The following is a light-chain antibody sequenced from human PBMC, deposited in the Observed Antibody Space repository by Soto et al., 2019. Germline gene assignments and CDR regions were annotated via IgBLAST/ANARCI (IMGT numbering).Light chain of an antibody. Sequence: DIQMTQSPSSLSASVGDRVTITCRANQNISSYLNWYQQKPGKAPKLQIYAASRLQSGVPSRFSGSGSGTVFTLTISSLQPEDFATYYCQQTYSSPGTFGGGTKVEIK. CDR3: QQTYSSPGT. V-gene: IGKV1-39*01. J-gene: IGKJ4*01. CDR2: AAS. CDR1: QNISSY.